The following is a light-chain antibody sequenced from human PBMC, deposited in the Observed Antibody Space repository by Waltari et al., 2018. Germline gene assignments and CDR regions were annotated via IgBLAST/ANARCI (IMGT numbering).Light chain of an antibody. CDR2: GVS. CDR1: QSVSSSY. J-gene: IGKJ4*01. V-gene: IGKV3-20*01. CDR3: QHYGRSPPNT. Sequence: EIVLTQSPGTLSLSPGERVTLSCRASQSVSSSYLAWFQQKPGQAPRPLIYGVSNRATGIPDRFSGSGSGTDFTLTISRLEPEDFAVYYCQHYGRSPPNTFGGGTKVEIK.